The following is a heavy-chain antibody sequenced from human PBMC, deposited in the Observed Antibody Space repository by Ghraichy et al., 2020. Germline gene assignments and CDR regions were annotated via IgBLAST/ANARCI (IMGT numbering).Heavy chain of an antibody. V-gene: IGHV4-59*11. CDR1: GGSISSHY. D-gene: IGHD6-13*01. CDR3: ARGVEIRSWYIIYYFDK. Sequence: SETLSLTCTVSGGSISSHYWSWIRQPPGKGLEWIGDIYDSESPRYNPSLESRVTISIDTSRNQFSLKMTSVTSADTAIYFCARGVEIRSWYIIYYFDKWGHGTLLTVSS. J-gene: IGHJ4*01. CDR2: IYDSESP.